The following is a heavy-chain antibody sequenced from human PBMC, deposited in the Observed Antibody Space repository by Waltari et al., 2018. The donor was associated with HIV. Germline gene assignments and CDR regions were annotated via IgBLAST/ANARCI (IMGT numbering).Heavy chain of an antibody. CDR2: IYYSGST. Sequence: QLQLQESGPGLVKPSETLSLTCTVSGGSISSSSYYWGWIRQPPGKGLEWIGSIYYSGSTYYNPSLKSRVTISVDTSKNQFSLKLSSVTAADTAVYYCARVDATQRAKWEPHFDYWGQGTLVTVSS. CDR1: GGSISSSSYY. V-gene: IGHV4-39*07. CDR3: ARVDATQRAKWEPHFDY. D-gene: IGHD1-26*01. J-gene: IGHJ4*02.